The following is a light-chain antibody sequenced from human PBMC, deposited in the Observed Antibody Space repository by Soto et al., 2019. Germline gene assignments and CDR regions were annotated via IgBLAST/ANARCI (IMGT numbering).Light chain of an antibody. CDR3: QEWDRGTNHLV. V-gene: IGLV3-21*02. J-gene: IGLJ2*01. CDR1: NVGSYS. Sequence: SYELTQPPSVSVAPGQTATMTCGGNNVGSYSVHWYQQKPDHAPVLVLHDDRNRPGGIPELSSGSNAENAATLTIRRVEDGDEDDYFCQEWDRGTNHLVFGGGTKVTVL. CDR2: DDR.